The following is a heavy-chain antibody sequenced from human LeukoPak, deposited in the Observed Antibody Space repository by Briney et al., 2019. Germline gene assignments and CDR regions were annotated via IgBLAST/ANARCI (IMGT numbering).Heavy chain of an antibody. D-gene: IGHD3-10*01. Sequence: ASVKVSCKASGYTFTSYAISWVRQAPGHGLEWMGWFSAYNENTDYAQKFQGRVTMTTDTSTSTAFMELRGLRSDDTAVYYCARDDRPYYYNAGDNAFDIWGQGTMVTVSS. CDR3: ARDDRPYYYNAGDNAFDI. CDR1: GYTFTSYA. V-gene: IGHV1-18*01. CDR2: FSAYNENT. J-gene: IGHJ3*02.